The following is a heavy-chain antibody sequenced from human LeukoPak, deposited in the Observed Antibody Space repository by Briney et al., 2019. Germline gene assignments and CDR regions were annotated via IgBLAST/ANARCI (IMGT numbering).Heavy chain of an antibody. CDR1: GFSLPTRGVG. J-gene: IGHJ5*02. CDR3: AHSPSYCSGGTCYSWFDP. CDR2: IYWDDDK. V-gene: IGHV2-5*02. D-gene: IGHD2-15*01. Sequence: SGPTLVNPTQTLTLTCTFSGFSLPTRGVGVGWIRQPPGKALEWLALIYWDDDKRYSPSLKTRLTISKDTSKNQVVLTMTNMDPVDTGTYYCAHSPSYCSGGTCYSWFDPWGQGTLVTVSS.